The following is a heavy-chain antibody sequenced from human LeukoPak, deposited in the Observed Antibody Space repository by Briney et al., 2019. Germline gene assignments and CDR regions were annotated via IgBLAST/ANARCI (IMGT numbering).Heavy chain of an antibody. V-gene: IGHV1-2*02. CDR3: ARGGKSELGTCDF. Sequence: ASVKVSCKASGYTFTGYYMHWVRQAPGEGLEWMGWINPSSGDSNYAQKFQGRATMTRDTSINTAYMVVSRLTSDDTAMYYCARGGKSELGTCDFWGQGSLVTVSS. CDR1: GYTFTGYY. CDR2: INPSSGDS. D-gene: IGHD7-27*01. J-gene: IGHJ4*02.